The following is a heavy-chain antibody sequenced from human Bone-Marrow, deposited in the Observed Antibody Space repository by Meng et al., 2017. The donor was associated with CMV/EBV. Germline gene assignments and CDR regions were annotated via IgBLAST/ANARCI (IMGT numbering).Heavy chain of an antibody. CDR3: AGRGPYGRVLDV. D-gene: IGHD3-10*01. V-gene: IGHV1-2*02. Sequence: ASVKVSCKASGYTFTGYYMHWVRQAPGQGLEWMGWINPNSGGTNYAQKFQGRVTMTRDTSISTAYMELSSLRSEDTAVYFCAGRGPYGRVLDVWGQGTLVTVSS. CDR1: GYTFTGYY. J-gene: IGHJ3*01. CDR2: INPNSGGT.